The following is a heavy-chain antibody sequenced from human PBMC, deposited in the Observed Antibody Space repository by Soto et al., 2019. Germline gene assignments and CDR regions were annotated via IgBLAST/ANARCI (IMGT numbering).Heavy chain of an antibody. CDR3: ARVHSGSSRLDDCEN. V-gene: IGHV1-2*02. CDR2: IYPHIGAT. D-gene: IGHD2-21*02. Sequence: ASVNVSCKTSGYSFTDFHMHWVRQAPGQGLEWMGWIYPHIGATNYAQKFQGRVSMTRDTSITTVYMDLSRLRSDDTAVYFCARVHSGSSRLDDCENWGQGTLVIVSA. CDR1: GYSFTDFH. J-gene: IGHJ4*02.